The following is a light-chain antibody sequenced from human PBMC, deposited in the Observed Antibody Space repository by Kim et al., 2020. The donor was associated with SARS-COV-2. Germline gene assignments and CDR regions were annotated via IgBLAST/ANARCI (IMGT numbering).Light chain of an antibody. V-gene: IGLV3-19*01. J-gene: IGLJ2*01. CDR1: SLRSYY. Sequence: SSELTQDSAVSVALGQTVRITCRGDSLRSYYATWYQQQPGQAPILVIYGKNNRPSGIPDRFSGSNSGNTASLTITGTQADDEADYYCNSRDSSDNVVFGGGTKLTVL. CDR3: NSRDSSDNVV. CDR2: GKN.